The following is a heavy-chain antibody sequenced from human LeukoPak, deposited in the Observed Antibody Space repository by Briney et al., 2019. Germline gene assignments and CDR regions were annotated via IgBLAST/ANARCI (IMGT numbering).Heavy chain of an antibody. J-gene: IGHJ4*02. CDR2: ISGSGGST. CDR3: AKDQKYSSSYDLDY. D-gene: IGHD6-6*01. CDR1: GFTFSSYA. Sequence: GGSLRLSCAASGFTFSSYAMSWVRQAPGRGLEWVSAISGSGGSTYYADSVKGRFTISRDNSKNTPYLQMNSLRAEDTDVYYCAKDQKYSSSYDLDYWGQGTLVTVSS. V-gene: IGHV3-23*01.